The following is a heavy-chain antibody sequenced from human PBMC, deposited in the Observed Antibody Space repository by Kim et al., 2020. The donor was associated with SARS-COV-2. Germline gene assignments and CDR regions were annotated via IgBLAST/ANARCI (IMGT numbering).Heavy chain of an antibody. CDR1: GFTFSSYA. CDR3: ARANSGWFGELFVY. V-gene: IGHV3-30-3*01. D-gene: IGHD3-10*01. J-gene: IGHJ4*02. Sequence: GGSLRLSCADSGFTFSSYAMHWVRQAPGKGLEWVAVISYDGSNKYYADSVKGRFTISRDNSKNTLYLQMNSLRAEDTAVYYCARANSGWFGELFVYWGQGTLVTVSS. CDR2: ISYDGSNK.